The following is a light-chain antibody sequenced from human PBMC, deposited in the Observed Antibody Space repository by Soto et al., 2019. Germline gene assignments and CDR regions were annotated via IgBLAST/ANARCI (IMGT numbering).Light chain of an antibody. V-gene: IGKV3-15*01. Sequence: EIVMTQSPATLSVSPGERATLSCRASQRVSTNLAWYQQKPGQAPRLLIYGASTRATGIPARFSGSGSGTEFTLTISSLQSEDFAVYYCQHYTNWPPMYTFGQGTKLEIK. CDR1: QRVSTN. CDR2: GAS. J-gene: IGKJ2*01. CDR3: QHYTNWPPMYT.